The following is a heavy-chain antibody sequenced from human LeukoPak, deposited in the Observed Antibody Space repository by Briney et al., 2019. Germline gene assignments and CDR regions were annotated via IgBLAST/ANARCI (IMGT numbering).Heavy chain of an antibody. CDR1: GFTFSSYA. CDR2: ISGSGGST. CDR3: AKTRIAVAGPYYFDY. J-gene: IGHJ4*02. D-gene: IGHD6-19*01. V-gene: IGHV3-23*01. Sequence: GGSLRLSCAASGFTFSSYAMSWVRQAPGKGLEWVSAISGSGGSTYYADSVKGRFTISRDNSKNTLYLQKNSLRAEDTAVYYCAKTRIAVAGPYYFDYWGQGTLVTVSS.